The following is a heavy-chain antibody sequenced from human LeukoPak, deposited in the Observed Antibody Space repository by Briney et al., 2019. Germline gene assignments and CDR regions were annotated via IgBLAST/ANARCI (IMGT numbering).Heavy chain of an antibody. D-gene: IGHD1-1*01. Sequence: SETLSLTCTVSGGSISSSSYYWGWIRQPPGKGLEWIGSIYYSGSTYYNPSLKSRVTISVDTSKNQFSLKLSSVTAADTAVYYCARDLFNWRGSYFDYWGQGTLVTVSS. CDR3: ARDLFNWRGSYFDY. V-gene: IGHV4-39*07. CDR2: IYYSGST. CDR1: GGSISSSSYY. J-gene: IGHJ4*02.